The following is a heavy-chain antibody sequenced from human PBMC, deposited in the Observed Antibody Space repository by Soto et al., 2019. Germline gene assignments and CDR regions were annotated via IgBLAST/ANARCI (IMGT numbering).Heavy chain of an antibody. J-gene: IGHJ6*03. Sequence: QVQLVESGGGVVQPGRSLRLSCAASGFTFSSYGMHWVRQAPGKGLEWVAVISYDGSNKYYADSVKGRFTISRDNSKNTLYLQMNTLRAEDMAVYYCAKDALRFSHYYYYMDVWGKGTTVTVSS. CDR1: GFTFSSYG. CDR2: ISYDGSNK. V-gene: IGHV3-30*18. CDR3: AKDALRFSHYYYYMDV.